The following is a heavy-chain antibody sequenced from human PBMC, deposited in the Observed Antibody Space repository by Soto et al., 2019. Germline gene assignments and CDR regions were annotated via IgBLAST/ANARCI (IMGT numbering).Heavy chain of an antibody. CDR1: GGSISSSSYY. CDR2: IYYSGST. CDR3: ARSKLLEWLDYYYGMDV. D-gene: IGHD3-3*01. V-gene: IGHV4-39*01. Sequence: SETLSLTCTVSGGSISSSSYYWGWIRQPPGKGLEWIGSIYYSGSTYYNPSLKSRVTISVDTSKNQFSLKLSSVTAADTAVYYCARSKLLEWLDYYYGMDVWGQGTTVTVSS. J-gene: IGHJ6*02.